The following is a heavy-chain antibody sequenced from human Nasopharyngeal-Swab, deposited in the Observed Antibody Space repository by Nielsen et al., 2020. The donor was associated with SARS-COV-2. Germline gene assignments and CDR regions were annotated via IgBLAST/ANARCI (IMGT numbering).Heavy chain of an antibody. D-gene: IGHD3-22*01. Sequence: SETLSLTCAASGFTVSSNYMSWVRQPPGKGLEWIGEINHSGSTNYNPSLKNRVTISVDTSKNQFFLKLSSVTAADTAVYYCARDHYYDSSGYYPFHKRYYYGMDVWGQGTTVTVSS. CDR1: GFTVSSNY. V-gene: IGHV4-34*01. CDR2: INHSGST. CDR3: ARDHYYDSSGYYPFHKRYYYGMDV. J-gene: IGHJ6*02.